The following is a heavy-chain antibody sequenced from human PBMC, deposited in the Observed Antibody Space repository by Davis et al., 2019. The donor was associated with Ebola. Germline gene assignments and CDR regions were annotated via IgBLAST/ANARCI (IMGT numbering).Heavy chain of an antibody. V-gene: IGHV1-2*02. CDR2: INPNSGGT. D-gene: IGHD4-11*01. J-gene: IGHJ4*02. Sequence: ASVKVSCKASGGTFSSYAISWVRQAPGQGLEWMGWINPNSGGTNYAQKFQGRVTMTRDTSISTAYMELSRLRSDDTAVYYCARVGATVTRPGDYWGQGTLVTVSS. CDR1: GGTFSSYA. CDR3: ARVGATVTRPGDY.